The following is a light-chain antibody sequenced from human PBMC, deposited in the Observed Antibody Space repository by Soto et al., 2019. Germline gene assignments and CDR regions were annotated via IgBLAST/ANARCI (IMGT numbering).Light chain of an antibody. V-gene: IGKV3-11*01. CDR1: QSVGNS. CDR2: DVS. Sequence: EIVLTQSPATLSLSPGERASLSCRASQSVGNSLAWYQHKPGQAPRLLIYDVSNRATGIPARFSGSGSGTDFTLTISSLEPEDFAVYYCQQYNNWPPLTFGGGTKVEIK. J-gene: IGKJ4*01. CDR3: QQYNNWPPLT.